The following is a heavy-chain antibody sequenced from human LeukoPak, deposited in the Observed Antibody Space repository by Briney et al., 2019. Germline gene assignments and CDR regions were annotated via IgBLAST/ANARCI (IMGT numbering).Heavy chain of an antibody. V-gene: IGHV1-2*02. J-gene: IGHJ3*02. CDR3: ARVRYCSGGSCWGGVDAFDI. CDR1: AYTFTGYY. D-gene: IGHD2-15*01. CDR2: INPNSGGT. Sequence: ASVKVSCKASAYTFTGYYMHWVRQAPGQGLEWMGWINPNSGGTNYAQKFQGRVTMTRDTSISTAYMELSRLRSDDTAVYYCARVRYCSGGSCWGGVDAFDIWGQGTMVTVSS.